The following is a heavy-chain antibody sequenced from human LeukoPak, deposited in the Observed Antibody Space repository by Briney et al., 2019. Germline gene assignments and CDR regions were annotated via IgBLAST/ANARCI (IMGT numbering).Heavy chain of an antibody. D-gene: IGHD3-3*01. CDR1: GFTFSSYE. J-gene: IGHJ4*02. CDR2: ISSSGSTI. Sequence: GGSLRLSCAASGFTFSSYEMNWVRQAPGKGLEWVSYISSSGSTIYYADSVKGRFTISRDNAKNSLYLQMNSLRAEDTAVYYCARDNPLDDFWSGIGHLDYWGQGTLVTVSS. CDR3: ARDNPLDDFWSGIGHLDY. V-gene: IGHV3-48*03.